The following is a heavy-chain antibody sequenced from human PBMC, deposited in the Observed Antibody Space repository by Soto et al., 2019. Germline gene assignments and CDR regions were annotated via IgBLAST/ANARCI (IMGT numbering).Heavy chain of an antibody. Sequence: QVQLVESGGGVVQPGRSLRLSCAASGFNFSSYVMHWVRQAPGKGLEWVEVIWYDGGNKYYADSVKGRFTISRDNSKNTLYLQMNSLRAEDTAVYYCARDGQWLPRDGLRSSYYFDYWGQGTLVTVSS. CDR3: ARDGQWLPRDGLRSSYYFDY. V-gene: IGHV3-33*01. D-gene: IGHD6-19*01. J-gene: IGHJ4*02. CDR1: GFNFSSYV. CDR2: IWYDGGNK.